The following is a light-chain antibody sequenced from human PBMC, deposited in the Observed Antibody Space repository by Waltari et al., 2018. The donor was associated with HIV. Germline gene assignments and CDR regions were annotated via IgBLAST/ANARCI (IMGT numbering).Light chain of an antibody. CDR1: GLSKQY. J-gene: IGLJ3*02. Sequence: SYELTQTPSVSVSPGQTARITCSGDGLSKQYTYWYQQRPGQAPVLVIYKDSERPSGIPERYSVSSSGTTVTLTISGVQAEDEADYYCQSADASDTFLWVFGGGTKVTVL. V-gene: IGLV3-25*03. CDR2: KDS. CDR3: QSADASDTFLWV.